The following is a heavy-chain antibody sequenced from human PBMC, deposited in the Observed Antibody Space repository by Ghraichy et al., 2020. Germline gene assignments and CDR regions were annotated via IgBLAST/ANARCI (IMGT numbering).Heavy chain of an antibody. CDR2: VYTSGNT. J-gene: IGHJ4*02. CDR3: ARGRYSYGPREVDH. V-gene: IGHV4-61*02. D-gene: IGHD5-18*01. CDR1: GDSMTSGSYY. Sequence: SETLSLTCTVSGDSMTSGSYYWNWIRQPAGKGLEWIGRVYTSGNTNYNPSLKSRVTISIDTPENQFSLKLSSVTAADTAVYFCARGRYSYGPREVDHWGQGTLVTVSS.